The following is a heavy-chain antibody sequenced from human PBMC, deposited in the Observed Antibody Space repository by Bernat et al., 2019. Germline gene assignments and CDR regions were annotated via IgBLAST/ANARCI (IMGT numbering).Heavy chain of an antibody. D-gene: IGHD2-2*01. Sequence: EVQLVQSGAEVKKPGESLRISCKGSGYSFTSYWISWVRQMPGKGLEWMGRIDPSDSYTNYSPSFQGHVTISADKSISTAYLQWSSLKASDTAMYYCARRFVCTNCHRGGMDVWGQGTTVTVSS. CDR2: IDPSDSYT. V-gene: IGHV5-10-1*03. CDR1: GYSFTSYW. CDR3: ARRFVCTNCHRGGMDV. J-gene: IGHJ6*02.